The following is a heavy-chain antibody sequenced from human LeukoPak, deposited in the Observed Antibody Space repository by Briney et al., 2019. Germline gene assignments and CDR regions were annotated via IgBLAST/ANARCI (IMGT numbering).Heavy chain of an antibody. CDR1: GGTISSYY. Sequence: PSETLSLTCTVSGGTISSYYWSWIRQPPGKGLEWIGYIYYSGSTNYNPSLKSRVAISVDTSKNQFSLKLSSVTAADTAVYYCARGDQYYDILTGYYMYNWFDPWGQRTLVTVSS. J-gene: IGHJ5*02. CDR2: IYYSGST. D-gene: IGHD3-9*01. V-gene: IGHV4-59*01. CDR3: ARGDQYYDILTGYYMYNWFDP.